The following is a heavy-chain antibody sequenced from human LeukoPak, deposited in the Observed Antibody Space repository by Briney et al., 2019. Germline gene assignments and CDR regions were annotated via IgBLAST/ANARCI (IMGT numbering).Heavy chain of an antibody. D-gene: IGHD3-10*01. V-gene: IGHV1-69*04. CDR1: GGTFSSYA. Sequence: SVKVSCKASGGTFSSYAISRVRQAPGQGLEWMGRIIPILGIANYAQKFQGRVTITADKSTSTAYMELSSLRSEDTAVYYCGSPDYYCLGNPYFFYGVDVWGQGTKVNVSS. J-gene: IGHJ6*02. CDR2: IIPILGIA. CDR3: GSPDYYCLGNPYFFYGVDV.